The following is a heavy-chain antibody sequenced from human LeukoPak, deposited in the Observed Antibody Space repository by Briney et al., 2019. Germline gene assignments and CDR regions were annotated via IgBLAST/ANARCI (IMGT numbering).Heavy chain of an antibody. J-gene: IGHJ3*02. Sequence: GGSLRLSCAASGFTFSSYAMSWVRQAPGKGLEWVSAISGSGGSTYYADSVKGRFTISRDNAKNTLYLQMNSLRAEDTAVYYCARDYGDYSAFDIWGQGTMVTVSS. CDR2: ISGSGGST. D-gene: IGHD4-17*01. V-gene: IGHV3-23*01. CDR3: ARDYGDYSAFDI. CDR1: GFTFSSYA.